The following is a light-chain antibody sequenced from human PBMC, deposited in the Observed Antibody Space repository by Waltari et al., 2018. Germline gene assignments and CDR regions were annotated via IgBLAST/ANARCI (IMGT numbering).Light chain of an antibody. Sequence: SYVLTQPPSVSVAPGKTARVTCGGDNIEAKSVHWYQQKAGQAPVLVVFYENDQPSGIPERLSGSISGNTATLTISRVEVGDEADYYCQVWDNSRDQVVFGGGTKLAVL. CDR1: NIEAKS. J-gene: IGLJ3*02. CDR3: QVWDNSRDQVV. V-gene: IGLV3-21*04. CDR2: YEN.